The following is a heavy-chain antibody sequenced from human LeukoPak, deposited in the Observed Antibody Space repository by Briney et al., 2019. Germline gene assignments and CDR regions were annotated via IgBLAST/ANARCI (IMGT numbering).Heavy chain of an antibody. CDR3: AREDYGDYTYNWFDP. J-gene: IGHJ5*02. CDR1: GYTFTSYY. Sequence: ASVKVSCKASGYTFTSYYMHWVRQAPGQGLEWMGIINPSGGSTSYAQKFQGRVTMTRDTSTSTVYMELSSLRSEDTAVYYCAREDYGDYTYNWFDPWGQGTLVTVSS. V-gene: IGHV1-46*01. D-gene: IGHD4-17*01. CDR2: INPSGGST.